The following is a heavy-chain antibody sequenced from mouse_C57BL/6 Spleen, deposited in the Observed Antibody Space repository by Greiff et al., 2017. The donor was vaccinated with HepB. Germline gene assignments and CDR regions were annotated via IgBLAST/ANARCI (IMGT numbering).Heavy chain of an antibody. J-gene: IGHJ2*01. CDR3: ARKDGFYYFDY. Sequence: VKLVESGAELARPGASVKLSCKASGYTFTSYGISWVKQRTGQGLEWIGEIYPRSGNTYYNEKFKGKATLTADKSSSTAYMELRSLTSEDSAVYFCARKDGFYYFDYWGQGTTLTVSS. D-gene: IGHD1-1*01. V-gene: IGHV1-81*01. CDR1: GYTFTSYG. CDR2: IYPRSGNT.